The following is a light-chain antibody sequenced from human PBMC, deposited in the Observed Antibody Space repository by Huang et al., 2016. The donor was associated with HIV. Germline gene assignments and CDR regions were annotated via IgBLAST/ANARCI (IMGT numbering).Light chain of an antibody. CDR1: QNISDY. J-gene: IGKJ3*01. CDR3: QQSYRSPPFT. V-gene: IGKV1-39*01. CDR2: GAS. Sequence: DIQMTQSPSSLSASVGDRVTISCRASQNISDYLNWYQYKPGTAPKLLILGASSLLSGVPSRFSGRGSGTDFTLTISSLHPEDFAIYYCQQSYRSPPFTFGPGTEVDIK.